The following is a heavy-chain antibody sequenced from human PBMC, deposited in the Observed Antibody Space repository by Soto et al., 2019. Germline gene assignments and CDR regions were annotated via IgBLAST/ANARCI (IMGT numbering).Heavy chain of an antibody. D-gene: IGHD3-10*01. Sequence: GGSLRLSCAASGFTFSSYAMSWVRQAPGKGLEWVSAISGSGGSTYYADSVKGRFTISRDNSKNTLYLQMNSLRAEDTAVYYCVKDTVPGELLGWGYYYYGMDVWGQGTTVTVSS. CDR2: ISGSGGST. CDR3: VKDTVPGELLGWGYYYYGMDV. CDR1: GFTFSSYA. J-gene: IGHJ6*02. V-gene: IGHV3-23*01.